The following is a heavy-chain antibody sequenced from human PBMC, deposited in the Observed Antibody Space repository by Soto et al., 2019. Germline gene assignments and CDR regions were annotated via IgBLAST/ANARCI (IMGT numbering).Heavy chain of an antibody. CDR1: GFTFSSIA. CDR3: TSVRLGPQDY. D-gene: IGHD3-10*02. J-gene: IGHJ4*02. V-gene: IGHV3-30*04. Sequence: QVQLVESGGGVVQPGRSLRLSCAASGFTFSSIAMHWVRQAPGKGLEWVAVISLDGNNKYYADSVKGRFTISRDNSKNTLYLQMNSLRADDTAVYYCTSVRLGPQDYWGQGTLVTVSS. CDR2: ISLDGNNK.